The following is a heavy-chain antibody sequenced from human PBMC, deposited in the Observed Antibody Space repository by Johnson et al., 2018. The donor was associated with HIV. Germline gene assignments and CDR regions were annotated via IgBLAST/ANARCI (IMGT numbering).Heavy chain of an antibody. CDR3: ARGSYYHDGDAFDI. Sequence: QVQLVESGGGVVQPGRSLRLSCAASGFTFSSYAMHWVRQAPGKGLEWVAVISYDGSNKYYADSVKGRFTISRDNAKNSLYLQMNSLRAEDTAVYYCARGSYYHDGDAFDIWGQGTMVTVSS. D-gene: IGHD3-10*01. CDR1: GFTFSSYA. CDR2: ISYDGSNK. V-gene: IGHV3-30-3*01. J-gene: IGHJ3*02.